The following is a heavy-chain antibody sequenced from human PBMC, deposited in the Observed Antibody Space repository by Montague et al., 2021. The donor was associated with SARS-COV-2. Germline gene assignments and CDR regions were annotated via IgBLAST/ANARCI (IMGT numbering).Heavy chain of an antibody. D-gene: IGHD6-13*01. CDR3: AKAYSSSWWNWFDP. CDR2: IHNGDGNT. J-gene: IGHJ5*02. CDR1: GFTFSSYA. Sequence: SLRLSCAASGFTFSSYAMSWVRQAPGKGPEWVSVIHNGDGNTYYGDSVKGRFTISRDNSKNTLYLQMNSLRAEDTAVYYCAKAYSSSWWNWFDPWGQGTLVTVSS. V-gene: IGHV3-23*03.